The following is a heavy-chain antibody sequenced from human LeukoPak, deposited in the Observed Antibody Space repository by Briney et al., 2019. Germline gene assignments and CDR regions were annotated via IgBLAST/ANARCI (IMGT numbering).Heavy chain of an antibody. J-gene: IGHJ4*02. CDR1: GGTFSSYA. CDR3: ARDQRPYYYDSSGYYTLDY. D-gene: IGHD3-22*01. CDR2: ITPILGTA. Sequence: SVKVSCKASGGTFSSYAISWVRQAPGQGLEWMGGITPILGTANYAQKFQGRVTITADESTSTAYMELSSLRSEDTAVYYCARDQRPYYYDSSGYYTLDYWGQGTLVTVSS. V-gene: IGHV1-69*13.